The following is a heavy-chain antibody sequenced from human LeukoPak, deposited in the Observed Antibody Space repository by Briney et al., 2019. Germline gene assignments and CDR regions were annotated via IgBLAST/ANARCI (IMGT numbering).Heavy chain of an antibody. Sequence: GGSLRLSCVVSGFTVSSNYMSWVRQAPGKGLEWVSVIYNGGSTYYADSVKGRFTISRDNSKNTLYLQMNSLRAEDTAVYYCAKDGEGYCGSTSCLGVDYWGQGTLVTVSS. CDR3: AKDGEGYCGSTSCLGVDY. V-gene: IGHV3-66*01. J-gene: IGHJ4*02. CDR2: IYNGGST. D-gene: IGHD2-2*01. CDR1: GFTVSSNY.